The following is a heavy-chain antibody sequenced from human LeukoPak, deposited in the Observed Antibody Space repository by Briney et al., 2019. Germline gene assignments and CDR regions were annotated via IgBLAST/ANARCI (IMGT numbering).Heavy chain of an antibody. CDR1: GYTFTSYG. CDR3: ARDRGIAAAGTWLDY. V-gene: IGHV1-18*01. CDR2: ISAYNANT. D-gene: IGHD6-13*01. J-gene: IGHJ4*02. Sequence: ASVKVSCKASGYTFTSYGISWVRQAPGQGLEWMGWISAYNANTNYAQKLQGRVTMTTDTSTSTAYMELRSLRSDDTAVYYCARDRGIAAAGTWLDYWGQGTLVTVSS.